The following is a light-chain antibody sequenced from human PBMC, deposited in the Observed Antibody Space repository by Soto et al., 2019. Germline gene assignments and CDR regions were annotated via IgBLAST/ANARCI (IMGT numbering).Light chain of an antibody. Sequence: DIQLTQSPSFLSASVGDRVTITCRASQGISSYLAWYQQKPGKAPKLLIYAASTLQSGVPSRFRGSGSGTEFTLTISSLQPEDFATYYCQQLNSYPFTFGQGTKVEIK. CDR3: QQLNSYPFT. V-gene: IGKV1-9*01. CDR2: AAS. J-gene: IGKJ1*01. CDR1: QGISSY.